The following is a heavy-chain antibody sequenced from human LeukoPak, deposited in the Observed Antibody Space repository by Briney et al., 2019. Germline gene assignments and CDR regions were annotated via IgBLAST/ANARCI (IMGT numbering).Heavy chain of an antibody. J-gene: IGHJ4*02. CDR1: GYTFTGYY. D-gene: IGHD5-18*01. Sequence: ASVKVSCKASGYTFTGYYMHWVRQAPGQGLEWMGWINPNSGGTNYAQKFQGRVTMTRNTSISTAYMELSSLRSEDTAVYYCARGLARTSMVTRGGVRFDYWGQGTLVTVSS. CDR2: INPNSGGT. V-gene: IGHV1-2*02. CDR3: ARGLARTSMVTRGGVRFDY.